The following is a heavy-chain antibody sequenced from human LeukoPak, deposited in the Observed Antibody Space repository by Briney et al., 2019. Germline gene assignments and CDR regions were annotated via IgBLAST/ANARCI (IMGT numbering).Heavy chain of an antibody. CDR1: GFTVSSNY. Sequence: GGSLRLSCAASGFTVSSNYMSWVRQAPGKGLEWVSVIYSGGSTYYADSVKGRFTISRDNSKNTLYLQMNSLRAEDTAVYYCARGPSDYYDGSGYLVRKLPYYFDYWGQGTLVTVSS. J-gene: IGHJ4*02. CDR2: IYSGGST. D-gene: IGHD3-22*01. V-gene: IGHV3-53*01. CDR3: ARGPSDYYDGSGYLVRKLPYYFDY.